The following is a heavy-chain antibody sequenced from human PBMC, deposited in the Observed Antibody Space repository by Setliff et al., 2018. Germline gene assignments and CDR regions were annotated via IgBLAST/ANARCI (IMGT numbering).Heavy chain of an antibody. CDR3: ATDGPAYPLGAFDV. Sequence: SETLSLTCAVSGGSITSSSYYWGWLRQPPGKGPQWIGSIYYGGSTYYNPSLKSRAAFSIDTSKNQFSLKLTSVTAADTALYYCATDGPAYPLGAFDVWGQGTMVTVSS. J-gene: IGHJ3*01. V-gene: IGHV4-39*01. CDR1: GGSITSSSYY. D-gene: IGHD3-16*01. CDR2: IYYGGST.